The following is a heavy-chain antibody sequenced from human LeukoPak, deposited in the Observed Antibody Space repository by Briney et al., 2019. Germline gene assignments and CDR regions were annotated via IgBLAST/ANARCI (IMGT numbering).Heavy chain of an antibody. Sequence: ASVKVSCKASGYTFTGYYMHWVRQAPGQGLEWMGWINPNSGGTNYAQKFQGRVTMTRDTSISTAYMELSRLRSDDTAVYYCARMEVVTAGDAFDIWGQGTMVTVSS. V-gene: IGHV1-2*02. D-gene: IGHD2-21*02. CDR3: ARMEVVTAGDAFDI. CDR2: INPNSGGT. J-gene: IGHJ3*02. CDR1: GYTFTGYY.